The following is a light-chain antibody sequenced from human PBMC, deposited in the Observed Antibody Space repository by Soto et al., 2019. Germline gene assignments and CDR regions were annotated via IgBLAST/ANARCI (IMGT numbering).Light chain of an antibody. CDR2: DAS. V-gene: IGKV3-11*01. CDR3: QQRSNWPSSLT. J-gene: IGKJ5*01. Sequence: ERVLTQSRATLSLSPGERATLSCRASQSVSSYLAWYQQKPGQAPRLLIYDASKRATGIPARFSGSGSGTDYSLPISRLAPEDFAVYYCQQRSNWPSSLTFAQGTRLEIK. CDR1: QSVSSY.